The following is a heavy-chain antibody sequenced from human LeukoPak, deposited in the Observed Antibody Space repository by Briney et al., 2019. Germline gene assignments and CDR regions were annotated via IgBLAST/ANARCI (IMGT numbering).Heavy chain of an antibody. Sequence: KASETLSLTCSVSGASLSTSPYYWGWIRQPPGKGLEWIGNIYYTGSTYYNVSLKSRVTISVDTSKNQFSLKLSSVTAADTAVYYCARTGLYDILTGYYPDQGMDVWGKGTTVTISS. CDR3: ARTGLYDILTGYYPDQGMDV. CDR2: IYYTGST. J-gene: IGHJ6*04. V-gene: IGHV4-39*07. CDR1: GASLSTSPYY. D-gene: IGHD3-9*01.